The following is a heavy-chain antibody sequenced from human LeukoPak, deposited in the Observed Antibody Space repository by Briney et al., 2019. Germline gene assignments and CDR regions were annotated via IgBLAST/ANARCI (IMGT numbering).Heavy chain of an antibody. D-gene: IGHD4-17*01. V-gene: IGHV4-39*07. CDR2: IFYSGST. CDR3: ARSLTLGYGDYSTHWFDP. CDR1: GGSISSSSYY. J-gene: IGHJ5*02. Sequence: KPSETLSLTCTVSGGSISSSSYYWGWIRQPPGKGLEWIGSIFYSGSTYYNPSLKSRLTISVDLSKNQFSLKLSSVTAADTAVYYCARSLTLGYGDYSTHWFDPWGQGTLVTVSS.